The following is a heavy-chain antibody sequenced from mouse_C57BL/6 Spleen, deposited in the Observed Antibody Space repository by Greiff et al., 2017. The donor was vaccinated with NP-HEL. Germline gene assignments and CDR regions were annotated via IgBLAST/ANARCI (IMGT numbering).Heavy chain of an antibody. V-gene: IGHV1-76*01. D-gene: IGHD2-2*01. J-gene: IGHJ2*01. CDR2: IYPGSGNT. Sequence: LVESGAELVRPGASVKLSCKASGYTFSDYYINWVKQRPGQGLEWIARIYPGSGNTYYNEKFKGKATLTADKSSSTAYMQLSSLTSEDSAVYFCAREGSTGYDYFDYWGQGTTLTVSS. CDR3: AREGSTGYDYFDY. CDR1: GYTFSDYY.